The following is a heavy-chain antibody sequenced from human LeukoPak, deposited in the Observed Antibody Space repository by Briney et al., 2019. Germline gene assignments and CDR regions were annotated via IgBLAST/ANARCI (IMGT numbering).Heavy chain of an antibody. D-gene: IGHD2-2*02. CDR1: GLSFSSFA. J-gene: IGHJ4*02. V-gene: IGHV3-23*01. CDR2: IRGNGET. Sequence: GGSLRLSCAASGLSFSSFAMSWVRQGPARGLEWVSSIRGNGETFYADSVKGRFTISRDNSKNTLYLQVNSLRAEDTAVYYCAKGGYCSSTSCYTGLFDYWGQGTLVTVSS. CDR3: AKGGYCSSTSCYTGLFDY.